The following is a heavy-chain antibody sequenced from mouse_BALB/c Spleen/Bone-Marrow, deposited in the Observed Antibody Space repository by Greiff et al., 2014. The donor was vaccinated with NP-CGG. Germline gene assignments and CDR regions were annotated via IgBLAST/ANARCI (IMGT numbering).Heavy chain of an antibody. CDR1: GFTFSSYD. V-gene: IGHV5-9-3*01. CDR3: ARRALDYWYFDV. CDR2: INTGGSYT. J-gene: IGHJ1*01. Sequence: EVQLVESGGGLVKPGGSLKLSCAASGFTFSSYDMSWVRQTPEKRPEWVAIINTGGSYTYYSDSVKGRFTISRDNAKNTLYLQMISLRSEDTAMYYCARRALDYWYFDVWGAGTTVTVSS.